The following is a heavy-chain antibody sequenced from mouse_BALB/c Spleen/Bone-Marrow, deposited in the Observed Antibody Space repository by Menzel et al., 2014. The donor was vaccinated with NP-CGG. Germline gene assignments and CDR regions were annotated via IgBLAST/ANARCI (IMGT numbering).Heavy chain of an antibody. Sequence: EVKLEESGGGLVQPGGSMKPSCVASGFTFSSYWMSWVRQSPEKGLEWVAEVRLKSDNYATHYAESVKGKFTISRDDSKSRLYLQMNSLRAEDTGIYYCRYYGYYFDYWGQGTTLTVSS. D-gene: IGHD1-2*01. V-gene: IGHV6-6*02. J-gene: IGHJ2*01. CDR3: RYYGYYFDY. CDR2: VRLKSDNYAT. CDR1: GFTFSSYW.